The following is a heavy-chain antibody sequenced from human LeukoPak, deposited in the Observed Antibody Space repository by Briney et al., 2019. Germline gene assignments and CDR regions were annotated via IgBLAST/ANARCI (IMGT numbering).Heavy chain of an antibody. Sequence: GGSLRLSCAASEFTFSNYVMNWVRQAPGKGLEWVSGVNGNGGSTSYADSVKGRFTIFRDNSKNTVYLQMNSLRVEDTAVYYCAKSLYGGCDYWGQGTVVTVSS. CDR2: VNGNGGST. CDR1: EFTFSNYV. D-gene: IGHD3-16*02. CDR3: AKSLYGGCDY. J-gene: IGHJ4*02. V-gene: IGHV3-23*01.